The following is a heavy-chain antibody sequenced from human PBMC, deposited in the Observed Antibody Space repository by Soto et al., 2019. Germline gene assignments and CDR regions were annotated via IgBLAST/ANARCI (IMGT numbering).Heavy chain of an antibody. Sequence: GGSLRLSCAASGFTFSSYSMNWVRQAPGKGLEWVSSISSSSSYIYYADSVKGRFTISRDNAKNSLYLQMNSLRAEDTAVYYCARDRMIVVVPAAIPGSGMDVWGQGTTVTVSS. CDR3: ARDRMIVVVPAAIPGSGMDV. J-gene: IGHJ6*02. CDR2: ISSSSSYI. D-gene: IGHD2-2*01. V-gene: IGHV3-21*01. CDR1: GFTFSSYS.